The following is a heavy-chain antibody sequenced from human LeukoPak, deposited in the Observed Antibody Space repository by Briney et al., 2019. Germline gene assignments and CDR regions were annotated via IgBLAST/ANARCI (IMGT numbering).Heavy chain of an antibody. J-gene: IGHJ3*02. Sequence: PSETLSLTCTVSGGSISSSSYYWGWIRQPPGKGLEWIGSIYYSGSTYYNPSLKSRVTISVDTSKNQFSLKLSSVTAADTAVYYCARGDIVVVVAATRSWSGGPNAFDIWGQGTMVTVSS. CDR1: GGSISSSSYY. D-gene: IGHD2-15*01. CDR3: ARGDIVVVVAATRSWSGGPNAFDI. V-gene: IGHV4-39*07. CDR2: IYYSGST.